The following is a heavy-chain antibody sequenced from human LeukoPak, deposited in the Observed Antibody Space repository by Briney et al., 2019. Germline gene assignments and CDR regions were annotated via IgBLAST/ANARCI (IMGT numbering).Heavy chain of an antibody. CDR2: ISSGGGTI. Sequence: PGGSLRLSCAASGFTFSNFPMSWVRQAPGKGLEWVSAISSGGGTILYADSVKGRLTISRDNSKNTLYLQMNSLTAEDTAVYYCAKGMIVSSQEQYFLHWGQGTLLTVSS. D-gene: IGHD3-22*01. V-gene: IGHV3-23*01. J-gene: IGHJ1*01. CDR1: GFTFSNFP. CDR3: AKGMIVSSQEQYFLH.